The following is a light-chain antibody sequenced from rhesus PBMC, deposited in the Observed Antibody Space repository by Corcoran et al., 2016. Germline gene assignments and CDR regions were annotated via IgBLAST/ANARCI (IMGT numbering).Light chain of an antibody. J-gene: IGKJ1*01. CDR2: MAS. CDR1: QGISSW. CDR3: NQYNGAPPT. V-gene: IGKV1-21*01. Sequence: DIQMTQSPSSLSASVGDTVTITCRASQGISSWLAWYQQKPGKAPKLLVDMASRLPSGVPSRFSGSGTGTDFTLPISSLQSEDFGTYYCNQYNGAPPTFGQGTKVEIK.